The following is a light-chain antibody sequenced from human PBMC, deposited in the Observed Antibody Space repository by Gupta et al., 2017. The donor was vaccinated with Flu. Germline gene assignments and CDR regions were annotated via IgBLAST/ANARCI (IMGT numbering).Light chain of an antibody. CDR1: SSNIGNND. CDR3: AAWDDSLSGFYV. Sequence: SSNIGNNDVYWYQQLPETAPKLLIYRNNQRPSGVPDRFSGSKSGTSASLAISGLRSEDEAEYYCAAWDDSLSGFYVFGTGTKVTVL. J-gene: IGLJ1*01. V-gene: IGLV1-47*01. CDR2: RNN.